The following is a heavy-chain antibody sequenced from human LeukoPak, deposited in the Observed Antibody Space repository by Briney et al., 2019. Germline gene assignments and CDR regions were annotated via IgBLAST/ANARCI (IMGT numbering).Heavy chain of an antibody. Sequence: GGSLRLSCAPSGFTFNNFAMNWVRQAPGRGLEWVSAISGSGSSTYYAESVKGRFTISRDNSNNTVNLQMKSLRVEDTAVYYCAKGGRSGSSPPDYWGQGTVVTVSS. CDR2: ISGSGSST. D-gene: IGHD3-3*01. CDR3: AKGGRSGSSPPDY. V-gene: IGHV3-23*01. J-gene: IGHJ4*02. CDR1: GFTFNNFA.